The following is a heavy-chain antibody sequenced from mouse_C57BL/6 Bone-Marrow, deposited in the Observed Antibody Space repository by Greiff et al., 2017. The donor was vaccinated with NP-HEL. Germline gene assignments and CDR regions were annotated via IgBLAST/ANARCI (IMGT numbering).Heavy chain of an antibody. CDR1: GFSLTSYG. J-gene: IGHJ2*01. V-gene: IGHV2-2*01. Sequence: VQLVESGPGLVQPSQSLSITCTVSGFSLTSYGVHWVRQSPGKGLEWLGVIWSGGSTDYNAAFISRLSISKDNSKSQVFFKMNSLQADDTAIYYCARNGDYGSSYDFDYWGQGTTLTVSS. CDR3: ARNGDYGSSYDFDY. D-gene: IGHD1-1*01. CDR2: IWSGGST.